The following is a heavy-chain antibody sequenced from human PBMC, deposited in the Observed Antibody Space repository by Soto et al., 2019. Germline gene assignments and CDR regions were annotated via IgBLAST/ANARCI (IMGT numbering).Heavy chain of an antibody. CDR3: ARDYDILTGYYGNWFDP. Sequence: QVQLVQSGAEVKKPGASVKVSCKASGYTFTSYGISWVRQAPGQGLEWMGWISAYNGNTNYAQKLQGRVTMTTDTSPSTAYMELRSMRSDDTAVYYCARDYDILTGYYGNWFDPWGQGTLVTVSS. J-gene: IGHJ5*02. V-gene: IGHV1-18*01. CDR1: GYTFTSYG. D-gene: IGHD3-9*01. CDR2: ISAYNGNT.